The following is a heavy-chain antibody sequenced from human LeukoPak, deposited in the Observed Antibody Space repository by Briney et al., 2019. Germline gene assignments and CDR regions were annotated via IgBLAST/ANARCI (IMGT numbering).Heavy chain of an antibody. V-gene: IGHV3-11*01. CDR2: ISSSGSTI. J-gene: IGHJ4*02. CDR3: AKGRIAAALFPLGY. CDR1: GFTFSDYY. D-gene: IGHD6-13*01. Sequence: GGSLRLSCAASGFTFSDYYMSWIRQAPGKGLEWVSYISSSGSTIYYADSVKGRFTISRDNSKNTLYLQMNSLRAEDTAVYYCAKGRIAAALFPLGYWGQGTLVTVSS.